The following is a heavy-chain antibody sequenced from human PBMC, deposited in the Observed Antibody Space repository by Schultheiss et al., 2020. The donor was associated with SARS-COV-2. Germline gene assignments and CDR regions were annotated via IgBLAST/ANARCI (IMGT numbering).Heavy chain of an antibody. D-gene: IGHD3-10*01. J-gene: IGHJ6*03. CDR2: INWNGGSI. Sequence: ESLKISCAASGFTFDDYGMSWVRQAPGKGLEWVSGINWNGGSIGYADSVKGRFTISRDNAKNSLYLQMNSLRAEDTAVYYCARDSGYYGSGSYNYYYYMDVWGKGTTVTV. CDR1: GFTFDDYG. V-gene: IGHV3-20*04. CDR3: ARDSGYYGSGSYNYYYYMDV.